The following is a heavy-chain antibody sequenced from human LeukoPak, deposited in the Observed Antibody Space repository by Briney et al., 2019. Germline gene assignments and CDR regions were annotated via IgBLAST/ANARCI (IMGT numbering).Heavy chain of an antibody. CDR3: ARDQPELSLKGCYFDY. CDR2: IWYDGSNK. D-gene: IGHD1-14*01. V-gene: IGHV3-33*01. J-gene: IGHJ4*02. CDR1: GFTFSSYG. Sequence: GGSLRLSCAASGFTFSSYGMHWVRQAPGKGLEWVAVIWYDGSNKYYADSVKGRFTISRDNSKNTLYLQMNSLRAEDTAVYYCARDQPELSLKGCYFDYWGQGTLVTVSS.